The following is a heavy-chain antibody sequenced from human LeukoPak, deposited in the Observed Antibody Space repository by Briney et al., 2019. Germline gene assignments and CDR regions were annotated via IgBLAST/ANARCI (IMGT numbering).Heavy chain of an antibody. CDR1: GFTFSSYA. CDR3: ARGPNPDPDFDY. D-gene: IGHD1-14*01. J-gene: IGHJ4*02. CDR2: ISYDGSNK. Sequence: GGSLRLSCAASGFTFSSYAMHWVRQAPGKGLEWVAVISYDGSNKYYADSVKGRFTISRDNSKNTLYLQMNSPRAEDTAVYYCARGPNPDPDFDYWGQGTLVTVSS. V-gene: IGHV3-30*04.